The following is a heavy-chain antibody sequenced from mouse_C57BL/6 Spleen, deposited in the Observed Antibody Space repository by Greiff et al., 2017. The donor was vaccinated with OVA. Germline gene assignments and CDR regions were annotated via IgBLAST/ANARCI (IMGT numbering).Heavy chain of an antibody. V-gene: IGHV1-76*01. Sequence: QVQLQQSGAELVRPGASVKLSCKASGYTFTDYYINWVKQRPGQGLEWIARIYPGSGNTYYNEKFKGKATLTAEKSSSTAYMQLSSLTSEDSAVYFCARDRGGSYGGFAYWGQGTLVTVSA. CDR1: GYTFTDYY. D-gene: IGHD1-1*02. J-gene: IGHJ3*01. CDR3: ARDRGGSYGGFAY. CDR2: IYPGSGNT.